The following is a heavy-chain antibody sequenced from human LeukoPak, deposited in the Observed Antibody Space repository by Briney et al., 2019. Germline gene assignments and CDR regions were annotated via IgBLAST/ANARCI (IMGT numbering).Heavy chain of an antibody. V-gene: IGHV3-21*01. Sequence: GGSLRLSFAASGFTFSDYTMSWVRQAPGKGLEWVSSISGGRSSTYYADSVKGRFNIYRDNAKNSLFLQMNCLRAEDTAVYYCAKTPDHSGSGDYFDYWGQGALVTVSS. J-gene: IGHJ4*02. CDR3: AKTPDHSGSGDYFDY. CDR2: ISGGRSST. CDR1: GFTFSDYT. D-gene: IGHD3-10*01.